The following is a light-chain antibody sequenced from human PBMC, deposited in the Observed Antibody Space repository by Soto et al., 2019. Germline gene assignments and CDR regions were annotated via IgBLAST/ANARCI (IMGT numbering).Light chain of an antibody. CDR3: LQHSSYPRT. CDR1: QDISNH. Sequence: DIQMTQSPSAMSASVGDRVTITCRASQDISNHVAWFQQKPGKVPKRLIYVASSLQSGVPSRFSGSGSGTEFTLTISSLQPEDFATYYCLQHSSYPRTFGQGTKVEIK. CDR2: VAS. J-gene: IGKJ1*01. V-gene: IGKV1-17*03.